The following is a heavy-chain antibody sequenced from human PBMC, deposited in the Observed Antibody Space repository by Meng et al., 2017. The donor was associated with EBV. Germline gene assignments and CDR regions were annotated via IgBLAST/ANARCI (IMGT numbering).Heavy chain of an antibody. J-gene: IGHJ4*02. D-gene: IGHD5-24*01. CDR2: INHSGST. CDR3: ARGRWLQPGSYFDY. V-gene: IGHV4-34*01. CDR1: GGSFSGYY. Sequence: QVQSQQWGAGLLKPSETLSLTCAVYGGSFSGYYWSWIRQPPGKGLEWIGEINHSGSTNYNPSLKSRVTISVDTSKNQFSLKLSSVTAADTAVYYCARGRWLQPGSYFDYWGQGTLVTVSS.